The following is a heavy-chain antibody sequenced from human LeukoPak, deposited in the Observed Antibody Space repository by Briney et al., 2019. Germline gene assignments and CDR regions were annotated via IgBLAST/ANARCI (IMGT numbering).Heavy chain of an antibody. CDR1: GFSLSTSGVG. Sequence: SGPTLVKPTQTLTLTCTFSGFSLSTSGVGVGWFRQPPGKALEWLALIYWDDDKRYSPSLKSRLTITKDTSKNQVVLTMTNMDPVDTATYYCARGYCSGGSCYMAPNWFDPWGQGTLVTVSS. CDR3: ARGYCSGGSCYMAPNWFDP. J-gene: IGHJ5*02. D-gene: IGHD2-15*01. V-gene: IGHV2-5*02. CDR2: IYWDDDK.